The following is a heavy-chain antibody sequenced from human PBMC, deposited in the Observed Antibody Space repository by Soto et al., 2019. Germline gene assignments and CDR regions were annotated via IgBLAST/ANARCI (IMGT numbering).Heavy chain of an antibody. D-gene: IGHD3-22*01. J-gene: IGHJ3*02. V-gene: IGHV1-3*01. CDR3: ARDPSYYYDSSGYYYPDAFDI. Sequence: GASXKVSCKASGYTFTSYAMHWVRQAPGQRLEWMGWINAGNGNTKYSQKFQGRVTITRDTSASTAYMELSSLRSEDTAVYYCARDPSYYYDSSGYYYPDAFDIWGQGTMVTVSS. CDR1: GYTFTSYA. CDR2: INAGNGNT.